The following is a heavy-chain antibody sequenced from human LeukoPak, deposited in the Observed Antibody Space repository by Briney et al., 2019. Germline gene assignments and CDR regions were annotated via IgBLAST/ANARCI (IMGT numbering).Heavy chain of an antibody. CDR3: ARVPHPITMVRGVIIWFDP. D-gene: IGHD3-10*01. V-gene: IGHV1-2*02. Sequence: ASVKVSCKASGYTFTGYYMHWVRQAPGQGLEWMGWINPNSGDTNYAQKFQGRVTMTRDTSISTAYMELSRLRSDDTAVYYCARVPHPITMVRGVIIWFDPWGQGTLVTVSS. CDR1: GYTFTGYY. CDR2: INPNSGDT. J-gene: IGHJ5*02.